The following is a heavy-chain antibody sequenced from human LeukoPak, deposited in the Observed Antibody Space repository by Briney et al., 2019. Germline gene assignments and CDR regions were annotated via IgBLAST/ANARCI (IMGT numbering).Heavy chain of an antibody. CDR2: IYYSGST. CDR1: GGSISSYY. V-gene: IGHV4-59*01. D-gene: IGHD6-13*01. Sequence: SETLSLTCTVSGGSISSYYWSWIRQPPGKGLEWIGYIYYSGSTNYNPSLKSRVTISVDTSKYQFSLKLSSVTAADTAVYYCARNVAAAGNYYYGMDVWGQGTLVTVSS. CDR3: ARNVAAAGNYYYGMDV. J-gene: IGHJ6*02.